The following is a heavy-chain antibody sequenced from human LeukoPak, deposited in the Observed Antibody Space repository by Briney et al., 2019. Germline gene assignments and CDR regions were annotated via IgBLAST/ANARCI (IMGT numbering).Heavy chain of an antibody. J-gene: IGHJ6*02. CDR3: ARLVITMVRGVIDYGMDV. D-gene: IGHD3-10*01. CDR1: EFTFSSYS. Sequence: GGSLRLSCAASEFTFSSYSMNWVRQAPGKGLEWVSYISSSSSTIYYADSVKGRFTISRDNAKNSLYLQMNSLRAEDTAVYYCARLVITMVRGVIDYGMDVWGQGTTVTVSS. CDR2: ISSSSSTI. V-gene: IGHV3-48*01.